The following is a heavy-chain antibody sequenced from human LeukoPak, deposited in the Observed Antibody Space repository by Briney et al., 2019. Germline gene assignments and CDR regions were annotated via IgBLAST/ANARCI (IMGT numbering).Heavy chain of an antibody. J-gene: IGHJ3*02. Sequence: SETLSLTCTVSGGSISSSYYYWGWIRQPPGKELEWIGYIYYSGSTNYNPSLKSRVTISVDTSKNQFSLKLSSVTAADTAVYYCARVGPQHAFDIWGQGTMVTVSS. CDR2: IYYSGST. V-gene: IGHV4-61*05. CDR3: ARVGPQHAFDI. CDR1: GGSISSSYYY.